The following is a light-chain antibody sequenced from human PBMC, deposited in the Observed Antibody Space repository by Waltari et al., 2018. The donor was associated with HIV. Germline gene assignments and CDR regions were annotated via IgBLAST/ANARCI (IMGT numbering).Light chain of an antibody. Sequence: QSALTQPHSVSGSPGQSLPISCTGTSSSVDSFVSWYQQHPGKAPQVIIYNVNNRPSGVPDRCSGSKSGNTAFLTISGLQAEDEAEYHCCSHAGNFIFAFGTGTKVTVL. J-gene: IGLJ1*01. V-gene: IGLV2-11*01. CDR1: SSSVDSF. CDR3: CSHAGNFIFA. CDR2: NVN.